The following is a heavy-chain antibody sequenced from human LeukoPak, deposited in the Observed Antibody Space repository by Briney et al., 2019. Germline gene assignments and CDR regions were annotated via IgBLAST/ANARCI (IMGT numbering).Heavy chain of an antibody. CDR3: ARDIYYDSSGYYVY. J-gene: IGHJ4*02. CDR2: ISGGSDTI. D-gene: IGHD3-22*01. Sequence: GGSLRLSCIGSGFAFSSSSMTWVRQAPGKGLEWITSISGGSDTIYYADSVKGRFTISRDNAKNSLYLQMNSLRAEDTAVYYCARDIYYDSSGYYVYWGQGTLVTVSS. CDR1: GFAFSSSS. V-gene: IGHV3-48*01.